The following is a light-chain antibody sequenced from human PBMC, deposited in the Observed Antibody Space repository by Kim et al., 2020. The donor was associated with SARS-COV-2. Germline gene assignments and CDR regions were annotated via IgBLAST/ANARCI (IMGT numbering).Light chain of an antibody. CDR2: DVN. CDR1: SSDIGYYNF. Sequence: QSALTQPASVSGSPGQSITISCAGTSSDIGYYNFVSWYQQHPGKAPKLMIYDVNNRPSGVSDRFSGSKSGNTASLTISGLQAEDEADYYCSSFTTSTTWVFGGGTQLTVL. CDR3: SSFTTSTTWV. V-gene: IGLV2-14*03. J-gene: IGLJ3*02.